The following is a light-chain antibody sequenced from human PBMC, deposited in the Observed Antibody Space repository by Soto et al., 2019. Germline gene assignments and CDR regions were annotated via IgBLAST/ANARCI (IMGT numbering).Light chain of an antibody. CDR1: SSDVGGSNF. Sequence: QSVLTQPASVSDSPGQSITISCTGTSSDVGGSNFVSWYQQHPGKPPKLIIYDVANRPSGVSNRFSGSKSGSTASLIISRLQTEDEADYYCTSYSRYSVLVFGGGTKVTVL. V-gene: IGLV2-14*03. J-gene: IGLJ3*02. CDR2: DVA. CDR3: TSYSRYSVLV.